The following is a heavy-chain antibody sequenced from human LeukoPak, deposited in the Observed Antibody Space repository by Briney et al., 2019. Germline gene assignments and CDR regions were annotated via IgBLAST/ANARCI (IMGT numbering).Heavy chain of an antibody. CDR2: INHSGST. V-gene: IGHV4-34*01. J-gene: IGHJ2*01. D-gene: IGHD4-17*01. CDR3: ARGQGTVTTRLGYFDL. CDR1: GGSFSGYY. Sequence: SETLSLTCAVYGGSFSGYYWSWIHQPPGKGPEWIGEINHSGSTNYNPSLKSRVTISVDTSKNQFSLKLSSVTAADTAVYYCARGQGTVTTRLGYFDLWGRGTLVTVSS.